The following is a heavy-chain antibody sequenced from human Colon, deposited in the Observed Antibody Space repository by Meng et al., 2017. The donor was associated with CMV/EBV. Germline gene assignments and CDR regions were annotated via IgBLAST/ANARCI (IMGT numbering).Heavy chain of an antibody. V-gene: IGHV1-2*02. J-gene: IGHJ4*02. CDR3: ARGRIGVTGPSPGPDY. CDR1: GYTFTAYY. D-gene: IGHD6-19*01. Sequence: ASVKVSCKGSGYTFTAYYIHWVRQAPGQGLEWMGWINPKSGGKNFAQKFQGRVAMTTDTSISMAYLEVTSLTSDDTAVYYCARGRIGVTGPSPGPDYWGQGALVTVSS. CDR2: INPKSGGK.